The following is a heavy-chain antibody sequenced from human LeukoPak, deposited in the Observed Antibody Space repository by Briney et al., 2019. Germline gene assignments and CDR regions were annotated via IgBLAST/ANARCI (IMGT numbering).Heavy chain of an antibody. D-gene: IGHD6-19*01. CDR3: AKGIGGGYSSGSAFDY. CDR2: ISGSGGST. CDR1: GFTFSSYA. J-gene: IGHJ4*02. Sequence: GGSLRLSCAASGFTFSSYAMSWVRQAPEKVLEWVSTISGSGGSTYYADSVKGRFSISGDNSNNTLHLHMDSLRAEDTAIYYCAKGIGGGYSSGSAFDYWGQGTLVTVSS. V-gene: IGHV3-23*01.